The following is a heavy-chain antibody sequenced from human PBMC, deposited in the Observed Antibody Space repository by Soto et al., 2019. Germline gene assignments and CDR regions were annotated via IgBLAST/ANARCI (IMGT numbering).Heavy chain of an antibody. CDR2: IKSKTDGEAT. Sequence: EVQLVDSGGGLVKPGGSLTLSCAASGFTFTQAWMSWVRQAPGKGLGWVGRIKSKTDGEATDYAAPVKGRFTISRDDSKNTMYLQMNSLQIDDTAVYYCTLHIVVVTSIHNYFNYWGQGTLVTVSS. J-gene: IGHJ4*02. CDR1: GFTFTQAW. V-gene: IGHV3-15*01. CDR3: TLHIVVVTSIHNYFNY. D-gene: IGHD2-21*02.